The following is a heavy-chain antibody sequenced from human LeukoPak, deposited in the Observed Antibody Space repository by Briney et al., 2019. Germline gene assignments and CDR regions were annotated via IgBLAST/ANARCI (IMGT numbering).Heavy chain of an antibody. D-gene: IGHD3-3*01. CDR3: ARDLLPRLRFLEWLPIGGFDY. J-gene: IGHJ4*02. CDR1: GYTFTSYY. CDR2: INPSGGST. Sequence: ASVKVSCKASGYTFTSYYMHWVRQAPGQGLEWMGIINPSGGSTSYAQKFQGRVTMTRDTSTSTVYMELSSLRSEDTAVYYCARDLLPRLRFLEWLPIGGFDYWGQGTLVTVSS. V-gene: IGHV1-46*01.